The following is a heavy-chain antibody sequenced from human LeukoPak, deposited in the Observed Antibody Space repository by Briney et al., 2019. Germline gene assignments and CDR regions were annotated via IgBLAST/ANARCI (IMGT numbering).Heavy chain of an antibody. CDR3: ARDRGYYYDSSGYDAFDI. Sequence: GGSLRLSCAASGFTFSSYAMSWVRQAPGKGLEWVSAISGSGGSTYYADSVKGRFTISRDNSKNTLYLQMNSLRAEDTAVYYCARDRGYYYDSSGYDAFDIWGQGTMVTVSS. J-gene: IGHJ3*02. V-gene: IGHV3-23*01. CDR2: ISGSGGST. D-gene: IGHD3-22*01. CDR1: GFTFSSYA.